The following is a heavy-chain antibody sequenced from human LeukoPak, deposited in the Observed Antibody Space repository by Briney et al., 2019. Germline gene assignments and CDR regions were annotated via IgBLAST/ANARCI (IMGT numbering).Heavy chain of an antibody. D-gene: IGHD4-17*01. CDR1: GFSLSTSGMG. J-gene: IGHJ4*02. CDR2: IYWNDDK. V-gene: IGHV2-5*01. Sequence: SGPTLVNPTQTLTLTCTFSGFSLSTSGMGVAWIRRPPGKALDWLGVIYWNDDKGYSPPLKSRITITKDTSKNQVVLAMTNMDPVDTATYYCAHRRPHYGDFHYWGQGTLVTVSS. CDR3: AHRRPHYGDFHY.